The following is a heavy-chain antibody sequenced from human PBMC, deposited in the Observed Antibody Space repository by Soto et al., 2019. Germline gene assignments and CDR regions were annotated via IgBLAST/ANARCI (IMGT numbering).Heavy chain of an antibody. CDR2: INAGNGNA. CDR1: GYTFTSYA. V-gene: IGHV1-3*01. CDR3: ASSNIAAAPYGMDV. J-gene: IGHJ6*02. D-gene: IGHD6-13*01. Sequence: GASVKFSCKAPGYTFTSYAMHWVRQAPGQMRECMVWINAGNGNAKYXXKFQGRVXXTGDTAASTAXVELSXVGCEATAVXYCASSNIAAAPYGMDVWCQGTTVTDSS.